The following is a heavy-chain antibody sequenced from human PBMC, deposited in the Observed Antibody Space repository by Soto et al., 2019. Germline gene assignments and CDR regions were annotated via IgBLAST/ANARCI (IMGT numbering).Heavy chain of an antibody. CDR2: IYYSVST. CDR3: ARNRDGYNQCSFDY. Sequence: QVQLQESGPGLVKPSQTLSLTCTVSGGSISRGGYYWSWIRQHPGKGLEWIGYIYYSVSTYYNPSLKSRVAISVDTSKTQFSLKLSSVTAADTAIYYCARNRDGYNQCSFDYWGQGTLVTVSS. V-gene: IGHV4-31*03. CDR1: GGSISRGGYY. D-gene: IGHD5-12*01. J-gene: IGHJ4*02.